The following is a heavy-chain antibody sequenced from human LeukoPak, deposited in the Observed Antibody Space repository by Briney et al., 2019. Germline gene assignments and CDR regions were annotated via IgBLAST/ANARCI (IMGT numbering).Heavy chain of an antibody. CDR1: GFSFSNYA. Sequence: GGSLRLSCSASGFSFSNYAMHCVRQAPGKGLEHVSGISSNGGTTHHADSVKGRFTISRDNAENSLYLQMNSLRAEDTAVYYCARDLSPYSSGWFDYWGQGTPVTVSS. V-gene: IGHV3-64*04. CDR3: ARDLSPYSSGWFDY. D-gene: IGHD6-19*01. J-gene: IGHJ4*02. CDR2: ISSNGGTT.